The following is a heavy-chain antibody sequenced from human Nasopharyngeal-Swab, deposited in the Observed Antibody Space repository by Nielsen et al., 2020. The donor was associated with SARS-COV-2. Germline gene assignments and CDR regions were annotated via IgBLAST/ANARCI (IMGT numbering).Heavy chain of an antibody. Sequence: WVRQAPGQGLEWMGWISAYNGNTNYAQKLQGRVTMTTDTSTSTAYMELRRLRSDDTAVYYCARVGTTGTTAFDYWGQGTLVTVSS. CDR2: ISAYNGNT. V-gene: IGHV1-18*01. CDR3: ARVGTTGTTAFDY. J-gene: IGHJ4*02. D-gene: IGHD1-1*01.